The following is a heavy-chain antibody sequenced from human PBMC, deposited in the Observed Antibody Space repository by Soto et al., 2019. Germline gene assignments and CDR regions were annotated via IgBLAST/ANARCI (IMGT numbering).Heavy chain of an antibody. Sequence: GGSLRLSCAASGFTFSDFYMSWIRQAPGKGLEWVSYISTSSTYTNYADSVKGRFTISRDNAKNSLFLQMNSLRAEDTAVYYCARRSGSDAGYFDYWGQGTLVTVSS. J-gene: IGHJ4*02. CDR2: ISTSSTYT. D-gene: IGHD5-12*01. CDR1: GFTFSDFY. V-gene: IGHV3-11*06. CDR3: ARRSGSDAGYFDY.